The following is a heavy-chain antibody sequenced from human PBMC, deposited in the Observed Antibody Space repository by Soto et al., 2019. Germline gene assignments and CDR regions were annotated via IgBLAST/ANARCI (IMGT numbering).Heavy chain of an antibody. V-gene: IGHV3-30-3*01. D-gene: IGHD6-19*01. Sequence: QVQLVESGGGVVQPRRSLRLSCAASGFTFSSYAMHWARQAPGKGLEWVAVISYDGSNKCYTDSVKGRFTISRDKSKNTLYLQMNSLRAEDTAVYYCARFGQGLAIDYWGQGTLVTVSS. J-gene: IGHJ4*02. CDR1: GFTFSSYA. CDR2: ISYDGSNK. CDR3: ARFGQGLAIDY.